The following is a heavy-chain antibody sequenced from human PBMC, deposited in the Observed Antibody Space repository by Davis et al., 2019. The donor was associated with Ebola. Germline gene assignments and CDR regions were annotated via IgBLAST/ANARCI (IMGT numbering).Heavy chain of an antibody. CDR2: ISSSSNYI. CDR1: GFTVNSNY. V-gene: IGHV3-21*01. D-gene: IGHD3-3*01. Sequence: PGGPLRPPCATSGFTVNSNYRSWVRQPPGKGLEWVSFISSSSNYIYYADSVKGRFTAPRDNPKNSLFLQMNSLGAEDSAVYYCATEHFWSGYWWGQGTLVTVSS. J-gene: IGHJ4*02. CDR3: ATEHFWSGYW.